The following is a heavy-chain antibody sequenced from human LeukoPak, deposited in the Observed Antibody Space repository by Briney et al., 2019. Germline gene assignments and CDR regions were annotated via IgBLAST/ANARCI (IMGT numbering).Heavy chain of an antibody. CDR1: GFTFSNFG. CDR2: TWYDGSNK. V-gene: IGHV3-33*08. CDR3: ARGRIQLWLLTHYFDY. J-gene: IGHJ4*02. Sequence: PGRSLRLSCAASGFTFSNFGMHWVRQAPDKGLEWVAATWYDGSNKYYADSVKGRFTISRDNSKNTLYLQMNSLRAEDTAVYYCARGRIQLWLLTHYFDYWGQGTLVTVSS. D-gene: IGHD5-18*01.